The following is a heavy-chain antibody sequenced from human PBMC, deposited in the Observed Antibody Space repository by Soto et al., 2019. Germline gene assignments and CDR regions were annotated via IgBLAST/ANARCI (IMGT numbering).Heavy chain of an antibody. Sequence: ASVKVSCKVSGYTLTELSKHWVRQAPGKGLEWMGGFDPEDGETIYAQKFQGRVTMTEDTSTDTAYMELSSLRSEDTAVYYCATTARDDITIFGVVISYFDYWGQGTLVTVSS. CDR1: GYTLTELS. CDR2: FDPEDGET. V-gene: IGHV1-24*01. D-gene: IGHD3-3*01. J-gene: IGHJ4*02. CDR3: ATTARDDITIFGVVISYFDY.